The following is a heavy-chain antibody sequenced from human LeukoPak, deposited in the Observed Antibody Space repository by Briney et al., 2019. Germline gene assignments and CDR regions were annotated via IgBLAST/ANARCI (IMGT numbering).Heavy chain of an antibody. CDR1: GGSISSSSYY. Sequence: SETLSLTCTVSGGSISSSSYYWGWIRQPPGKGLEWIGSIYYSGSTYYNPSLKSRVTISVDTSKNQFSLKLSSVTAADTAVYYCARTHQYYDFWSGYYPTHFDYWGQGTLVTVSS. CDR3: ARTHQYYDFWSGYYPTHFDY. CDR2: IYYSGST. D-gene: IGHD3-3*01. V-gene: IGHV4-39*01. J-gene: IGHJ4*02.